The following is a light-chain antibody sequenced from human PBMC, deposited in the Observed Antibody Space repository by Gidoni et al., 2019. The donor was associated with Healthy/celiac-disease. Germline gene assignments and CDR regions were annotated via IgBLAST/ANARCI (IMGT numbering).Light chain of an antibody. J-gene: IGKJ1*01. CDR1: QSFSSK. CDR3: QQYNNCPRT. CDR2: GAS. V-gene: IGKV3-15*01. Sequence: ELVMTQSPATLSASPGERATLACRASQSFSSKLAWYQQKPGQAPRLLIYGASTRATGIPARFSGSGSGTEFTLTISSLQSEDFAVYYCQQYNNCPRTCGQGTKVEIK.